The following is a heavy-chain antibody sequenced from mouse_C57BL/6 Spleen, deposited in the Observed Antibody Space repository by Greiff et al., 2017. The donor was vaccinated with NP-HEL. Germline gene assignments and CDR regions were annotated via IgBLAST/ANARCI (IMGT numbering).Heavy chain of an antibody. V-gene: IGHV1-42*01. Sequence: EVQLQQSGPELVKPGASVKISCKASGYSFTGYYMNWVKQSPEKSLEWIGEINPSTGGTTYNQKFKAKATLTVDKSSSTAYMQLKSLTSEDSAVYYCARSEAPDYYGSRPYAMDYWGQGTSVTVSS. J-gene: IGHJ4*01. CDR2: INPSTGGT. D-gene: IGHD1-1*01. CDR3: ARSEAPDYYGSRPYAMDY. CDR1: GYSFTGYY.